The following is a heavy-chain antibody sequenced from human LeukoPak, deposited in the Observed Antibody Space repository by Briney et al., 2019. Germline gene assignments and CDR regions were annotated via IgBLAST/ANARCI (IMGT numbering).Heavy chain of an antibody. CDR1: GFTFSTYY. CDR3: ARAEGRGWNDVGWFDP. CDR2: ISSSSGYT. Sequence: GGSLRLSCAASGFTFSTYYMNWVRQAPGKGLEWVSSISSSSGYTYNADSVKGRFTISRGNAKNSLYLQMNSLRAEATAVYYCARAEGRGWNDVGWFDPWGQGTLVTVSS. D-gene: IGHD1-1*01. J-gene: IGHJ5*02. V-gene: IGHV3-21*01.